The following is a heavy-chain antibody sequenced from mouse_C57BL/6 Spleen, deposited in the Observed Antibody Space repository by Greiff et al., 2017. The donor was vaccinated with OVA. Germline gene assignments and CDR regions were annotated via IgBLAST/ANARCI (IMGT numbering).Heavy chain of an antibody. CDR3: ARIRSNYAYFDY. D-gene: IGHD2-5*01. CDR2: ISSGSSTI. Sequence: EVKVVESGGGLVKPGGSLKLSCAASGFTFSDYGMHWVRQAPEKGLEWVAYISSGSSTIYYADTVKGRFTIARDNAKNTLFLQMTSLRSEDTAMYYCARIRSNYAYFDYWGQGTTLTGSS. V-gene: IGHV5-17*01. J-gene: IGHJ2*01. CDR1: GFTFSDYG.